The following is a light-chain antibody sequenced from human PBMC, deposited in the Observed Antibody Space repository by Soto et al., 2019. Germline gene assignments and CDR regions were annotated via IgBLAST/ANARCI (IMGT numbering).Light chain of an antibody. J-gene: IGKJ2*01. CDR1: QSISSY. V-gene: IGKV1-39*01. CDR3: QQGYSTPRLYT. CDR2: AAS. Sequence: DIQMTQSPSSLSASVGDRVTITCRASQSISSYLNWYQQKPGKAPKLLIYAASSLQSGVPSRFIGSGSGTDFTLTISSLQPEDFATYYCQQGYSTPRLYTFGQGTKLEIK.